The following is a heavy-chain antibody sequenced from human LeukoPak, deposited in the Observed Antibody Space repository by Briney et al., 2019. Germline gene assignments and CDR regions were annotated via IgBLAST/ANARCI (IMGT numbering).Heavy chain of an antibody. CDR3: ARGEMATDSGNFDY. CDR1: GGSVSSSSYY. J-gene: IGHJ4*02. D-gene: IGHD5-24*01. CDR2: IYYSGST. V-gene: IGHV4-39*07. Sequence: SETLSLTCTVSGGSVSSSSYYWGWIRQPPGKGLEWIGSIYYSGSTYYNPSLKSRVTISVDTSKNQFSLQLNSVTPEDTAVYYCARGEMATDSGNFDYWGQGTLVTVSS.